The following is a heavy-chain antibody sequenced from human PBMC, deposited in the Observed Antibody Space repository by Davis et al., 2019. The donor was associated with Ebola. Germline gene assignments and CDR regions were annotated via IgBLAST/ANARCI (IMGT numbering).Heavy chain of an antibody. CDR1: GFTFSNYA. J-gene: IGHJ4*02. V-gene: IGHV3-23*01. CDR2: ISAVGYNT. Sequence: GESLKISCAASGFTFSNYAMSWVRQAPGKGPEWVSGISAVGYNTYHADSVRGRFTISRDNAKNSLYLQMNSLRAEDTAVYYCARDRYVLRFFGGQGTLVTVSS. D-gene: IGHD3-3*01. CDR3: ARDRYVLRFF.